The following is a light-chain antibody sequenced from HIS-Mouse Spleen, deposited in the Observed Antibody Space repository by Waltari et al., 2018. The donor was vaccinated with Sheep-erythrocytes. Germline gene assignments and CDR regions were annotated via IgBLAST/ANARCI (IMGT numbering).Light chain of an antibody. CDR3: CSYAGSYNHV. V-gene: IGLV2-11*01. J-gene: IGLJ1*01. CDR2: DVS. CDR1: SSDVGCYNY. Sequence: QSALTQPRSVSGSPGQSVTISCTGTSSDVGCYNYVYWYQQHPGKAPKLMIYDVSTRPSEVPDRFSGPKSGNTASLTISGLQAEDEADYYCCSYAGSYNHVFATGTKVTVL.